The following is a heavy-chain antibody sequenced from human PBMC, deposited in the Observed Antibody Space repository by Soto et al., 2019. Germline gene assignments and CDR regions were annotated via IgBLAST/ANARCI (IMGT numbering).Heavy chain of an antibody. J-gene: IGHJ4*02. CDR3: ASGWELTDY. D-gene: IGHD1-26*01. CDR1: GGSIGSSSYY. Sequence: SETLSLTCTVSGGSIGSSSYYWGWIRQPPGKGLEWIGSIYYSGSTYYNPSLKSRVTISVDTSKNQFSLKLSSVTAADTAVYYCASGWELTDYWGQGTLVTVSS. V-gene: IGHV4-39*07. CDR2: IYYSGST.